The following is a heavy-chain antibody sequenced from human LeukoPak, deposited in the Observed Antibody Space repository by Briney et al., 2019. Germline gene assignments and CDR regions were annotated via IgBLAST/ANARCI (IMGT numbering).Heavy chain of an antibody. CDR3: AKDHTVYGSGSYLDF. CDR2: ISGGGSST. CDR1: GFTFSNYA. D-gene: IGHD3-10*01. Sequence: GGSLRLSCAASGFTFSNYAMRWVRQAPGKGLAWVSHISGGGSSTHYADSVKGRFTISRDNSKNTLYLQMNSLRAEDTAVYYCAKDHTVYGSGSYLDFWGQGTLVTVSS. V-gene: IGHV3-23*01. J-gene: IGHJ4*02.